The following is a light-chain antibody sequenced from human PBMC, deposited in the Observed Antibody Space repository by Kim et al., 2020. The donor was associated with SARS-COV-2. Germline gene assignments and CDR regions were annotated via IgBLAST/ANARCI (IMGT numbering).Light chain of an antibody. V-gene: IGLV7-46*01. Sequence: PGAQVTRHWASSTGAVTPTHYPYWFQKKPGEVPRTLIFDTGSRHSWTPARFSGSLSGDKAVLTLAGAQPEDEGDYYCLLSFSGIRVFGGGTQLTVL. CDR2: DTG. CDR3: LLSFSGIRV. J-gene: IGLJ3*02. CDR1: TGAVTPTHY.